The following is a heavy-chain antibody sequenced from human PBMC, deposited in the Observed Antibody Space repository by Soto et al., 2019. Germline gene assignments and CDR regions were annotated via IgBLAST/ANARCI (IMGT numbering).Heavy chain of an antibody. Sequence: QVQRVESGGGVVQPGRSLRLSCAASGFTFSNYGMHWVRQAPGKGLEWMAVISYDGSNEYYADSVKGRFTISRDNSKNTLYLQMNSLRAEDTAVYYCAEDRFGSGSYYWYFDFWGQGTLVTVSS. CDR2: ISYDGSNE. J-gene: IGHJ4*02. CDR3: AEDRFGSGSYYWYFDF. V-gene: IGHV3-30*18. D-gene: IGHD1-26*01. CDR1: GFTFSNYG.